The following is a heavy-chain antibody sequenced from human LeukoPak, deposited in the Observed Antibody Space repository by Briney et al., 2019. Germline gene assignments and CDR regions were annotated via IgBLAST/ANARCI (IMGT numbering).Heavy chain of an antibody. J-gene: IGHJ4*02. D-gene: IGHD4-17*01. CDR2: IYTSGST. Sequence: SETLSLTCTVSGGSLSSYYWSWIRPPAGKGLEWIGRIYTSGSTNYNPSIKSRVTMSVDTSKNQFSLKLSSVTGADTAVYYCARMVTTLNFDYWGQGTLVTVSS. V-gene: IGHV4-4*07. CDR3: ARMVTTLNFDY. CDR1: GGSLSSYY.